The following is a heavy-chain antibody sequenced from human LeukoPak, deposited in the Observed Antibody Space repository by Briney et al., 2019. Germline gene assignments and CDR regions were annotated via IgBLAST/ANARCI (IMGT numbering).Heavy chain of an antibody. J-gene: IGHJ4*02. Sequence: SETLSLTCTVSGGSISSSSYYWGWIRQPPGKGPEWIGSIYYSGSTYYNPSLKSRVTISVDTSKNQFSLKLSSVTAADTAVYYCARPYEGPGYYDSSGYYSFEYWGQGTLVTVSS. CDR2: IYYSGST. V-gene: IGHV4-39*01. CDR3: ARPYEGPGYYDSSGYYSFEY. CDR1: GGSISSSSYY. D-gene: IGHD3-22*01.